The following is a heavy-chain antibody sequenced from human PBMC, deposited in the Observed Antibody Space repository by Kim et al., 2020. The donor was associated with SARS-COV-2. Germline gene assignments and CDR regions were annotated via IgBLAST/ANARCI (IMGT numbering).Heavy chain of an antibody. Sequence: GGSLRLSCAASGFSFSDAWMTWVRQAPGKGLEWVGRIKNKADGETADYAAPVKGRFIISRDDSKNLLFLQMNSLKTEDTAVYYCTTIITYVQFFRYSYTDVWGKGSTVIVSS. J-gene: IGHJ6*03. D-gene: IGHD2-21*01. CDR3: TTIITYVQFFRYSYTDV. V-gene: IGHV3-15*01. CDR1: GFSFSDAW. CDR2: IKNKADGETA.